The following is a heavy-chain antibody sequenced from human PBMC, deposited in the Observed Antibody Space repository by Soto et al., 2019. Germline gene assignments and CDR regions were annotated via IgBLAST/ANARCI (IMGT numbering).Heavy chain of an antibody. D-gene: IGHD2-15*01. J-gene: IGHJ4*02. CDR1: GFTFSSYG. V-gene: IGHV3-33*06. CDR3: AKGYCSGGSCYLADY. CDR2: IWYDGSNK. Sequence: HPGGSLRLSCAASGFTFSSYGMHWVRQAPGKGLEWVAVIWYDGSNKYYADSVKGRFTISRDNSKNTLYLQMNSLRAEDTAVYYCAKGYCSGGSCYLADYWGQGTLVTVSS.